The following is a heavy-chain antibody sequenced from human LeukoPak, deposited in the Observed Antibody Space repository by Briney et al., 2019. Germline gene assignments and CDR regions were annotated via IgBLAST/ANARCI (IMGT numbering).Heavy chain of an antibody. CDR2: IYYSEST. J-gene: IGHJ5*02. V-gene: IGHV4-39*01. D-gene: IGHD3-9*01. CDR1: SRSISCRSYY. Sequence: SETVSHNYTVSSRSISCRSYYWGWIHEPPGKRLEWLGSIYYSESTYYNPSLTCRVTISVDTSKKQFSLKLSSVTAADTAVYYCARQDILTGYPFDPWGQGTLVTVSS. CDR3: ARQDILTGYPFDP.